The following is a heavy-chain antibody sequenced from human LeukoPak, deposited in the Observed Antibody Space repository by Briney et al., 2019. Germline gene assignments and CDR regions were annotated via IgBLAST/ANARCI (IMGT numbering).Heavy chain of an antibody. Sequence: GGSLRLSCAASGLTYSSYSMNWAPQAPGKGLEGVSSISSSSNYIYYADSVKGRFTISRDNAKNSLYLQMNSLRAEDTAVYYCARDWVYGGNRAFDIWGQGTMVTVSS. CDR1: GLTYSSYS. CDR3: ARDWVYGGNRAFDI. V-gene: IGHV3-21*01. J-gene: IGHJ3*02. CDR2: ISSSSNYI. D-gene: IGHD4-23*01.